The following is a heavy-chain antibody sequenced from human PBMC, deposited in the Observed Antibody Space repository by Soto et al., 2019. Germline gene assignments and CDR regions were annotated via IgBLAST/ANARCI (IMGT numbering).Heavy chain of an antibody. CDR3: ATSRDYCSSTSCYEGYYYYMDV. V-gene: IGHV1-3*01. CDR2: INAGNGNT. J-gene: IGHJ6*03. D-gene: IGHD2-2*01. Sequence: QVQLVQSGAEVKKPGASVKVSCKASGYTFTTYAMHWVRQAPGQRFEWMGWINAGNGNTQYSQKFQGRVTSTRDTSASTAYMELSSLRSEDTAVYYCATSRDYCSSTSCYEGYYYYMDVWGKGTTVTVSS. CDR1: GYTFTTYA.